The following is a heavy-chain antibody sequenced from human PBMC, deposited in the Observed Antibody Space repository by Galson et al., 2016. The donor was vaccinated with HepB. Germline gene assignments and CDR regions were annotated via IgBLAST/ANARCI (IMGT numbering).Heavy chain of an antibody. CDR2: VSYDATSE. CDR3: ARARHCSGTNICHYALDV. Sequence: SLRLSCAASGFTFSHDAMHWVRQTPGKGLEWVAVVSYDATSENYADSVKGRFTISRDNSKNTLYLQMNNLRGEDTAVYYCARARHCSGTNICHYALDVWGQGTTVTASS. J-gene: IGHJ6*02. CDR1: GFTFSHDA. D-gene: IGHD2-15*01. V-gene: IGHV3-30-3*01.